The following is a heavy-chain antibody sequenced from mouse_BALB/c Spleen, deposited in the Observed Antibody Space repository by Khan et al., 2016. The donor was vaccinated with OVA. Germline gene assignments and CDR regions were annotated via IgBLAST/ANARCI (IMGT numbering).Heavy chain of an antibody. Sequence: VRLQQSGAELVRPGALVKLSCKASGFNIKDYYIHWVKQRPEQGLEWIGGIDPENGDTIYDPKFQGKASITADTSSNTAYLQLSSLTSEDTAVFYCTRDGYSPWFADWGQGTLVTVSA. D-gene: IGHD2-3*01. CDR3: TRDGYSPWFAD. V-gene: IGHV14-1*02. J-gene: IGHJ3*01. CDR2: IDPENGDT. CDR1: GFNIKDYY.